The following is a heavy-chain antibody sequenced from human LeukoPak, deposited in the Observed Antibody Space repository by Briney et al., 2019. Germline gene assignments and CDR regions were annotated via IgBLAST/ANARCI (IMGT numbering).Heavy chain of an antibody. CDR1: GYTFTSYG. J-gene: IGHJ4*02. CDR3: ARVAEQWLVLVGSFDY. CDR2: INAYNGNT. D-gene: IGHD6-19*01. V-gene: IGHV1-18*01. Sequence: ASVKVSCKASGYTFTSYGISWVRQAPGQGLEWMGWINAYNGNTNYAQKLQGRVTMTTDTSTSTAYMELRSLRSDDTAVYYCARVAEQWLVLVGSFDYWGQGTLVTVSS.